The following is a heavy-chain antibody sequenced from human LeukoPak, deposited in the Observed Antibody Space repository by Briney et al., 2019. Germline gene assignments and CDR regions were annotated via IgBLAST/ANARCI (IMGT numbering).Heavy chain of an antibody. J-gene: IGHJ4*02. CDR2: ISSSSSTI. D-gene: IGHD3-22*01. CDR1: GFTFSSYS. CDR3: ARDSSHYDSSGYSWDY. Sequence: GGSLRLSCAASGFTFSSYSMNWVRQAPGKGLEWVSYISSSSSTIYYADSVKGRFTISRDNAKNSLYLQMNSLRAEDTAVYYCARDSSHYDSSGYSWDYWGQGTLVTVSS. V-gene: IGHV3-48*04.